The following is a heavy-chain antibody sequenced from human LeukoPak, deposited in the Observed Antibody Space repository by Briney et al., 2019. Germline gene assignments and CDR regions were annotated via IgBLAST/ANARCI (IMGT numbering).Heavy chain of an antibody. V-gene: IGHV1-2*02. Sequence: ASVKVSCKASGYTFTSYGISWVRQAPGQGLEWMGWINPNTGDTRYGQKFQGRVTLTGDTSIRTTYMELSSLRSDDTAVYYCARDERFCNGDNHYPDLGYWGQGTLVTVSS. D-gene: IGHD2-15*01. CDR1: GYTFTSYG. CDR2: INPNTGDT. CDR3: ARDERFCNGDNHYPDLGY. J-gene: IGHJ4*02.